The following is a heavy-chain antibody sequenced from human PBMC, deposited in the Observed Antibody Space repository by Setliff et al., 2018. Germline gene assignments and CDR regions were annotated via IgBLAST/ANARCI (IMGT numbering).Heavy chain of an antibody. CDR3: ARGKERITMIVVVTSDNLNWFDP. CDR1: GGSTSSYY. Sequence: KLRETLSLTCTVSGGSTSSYYWSWIRQSPGKGLEWIGYIYYSGSTNYNPSLKSRVTISVDTSKNQFSLKLSSVTAADTAVYYCARGKERITMIVVVTSDNLNWFDPWGQGTLVTVSS. CDR2: IYYSGST. J-gene: IGHJ5*02. D-gene: IGHD3-22*01. V-gene: IGHV4-59*01.